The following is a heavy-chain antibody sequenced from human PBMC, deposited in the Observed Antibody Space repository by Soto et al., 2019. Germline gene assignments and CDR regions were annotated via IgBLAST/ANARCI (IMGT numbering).Heavy chain of an antibody. D-gene: IGHD6-13*01. V-gene: IGHV3-23*01. CDR1: GFIFGTSG. CDR3: AKDYSSTWNFYYFDY. Sequence: GSLRLSCAASGFIFGTSGMHWVRQAPGKGLEWVSAISGNGGSTYYADSVKGRFSISRDNSKNTLYLQMNSLKAEDTAVYYCAKDYSSTWNFYYFDYWGQGALVTVSS. CDR2: ISGNGGST. J-gene: IGHJ4*02.